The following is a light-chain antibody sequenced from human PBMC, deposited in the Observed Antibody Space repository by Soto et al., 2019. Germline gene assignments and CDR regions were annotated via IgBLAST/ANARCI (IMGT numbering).Light chain of an antibody. Sequence: EIVMTQSPATLSVSPGERATPSCRASQSVSSNLAWYQQKPGQAPRLLIYGASTRATGIPARFSGSGSGTEFTLTISSLQSEDFAVYYCQQYNNGPLTFGQGT. CDR1: QSVSSN. CDR3: QQYNNGPLT. J-gene: IGKJ1*01. V-gene: IGKV3-15*01. CDR2: GAS.